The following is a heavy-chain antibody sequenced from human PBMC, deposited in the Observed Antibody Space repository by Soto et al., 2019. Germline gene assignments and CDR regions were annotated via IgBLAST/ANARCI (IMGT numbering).Heavy chain of an antibody. J-gene: IGHJ4*02. CDR1: GFIFTDYW. CDR3: ARDGVAPGLYFDR. D-gene: IGHD6-13*01. V-gene: IGHV3-7*05. Sequence: EVHLVASGGGLVQPGGSLILSCTASGFIFTDYWMNWVRQAPGKGLEWVASIKQDGSEKMYVDSVKDRFTISRDNADNSLFLQMASLRGDDTAVDYCARDGVAPGLYFDRWGQGALVTVSS. CDR2: IKQDGSEK.